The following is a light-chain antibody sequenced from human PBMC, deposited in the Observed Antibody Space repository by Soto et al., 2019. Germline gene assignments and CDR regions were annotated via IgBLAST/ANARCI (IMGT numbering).Light chain of an antibody. CDR1: SSNIGAGYE. Sequence: QSVLTQPPSVSEAPGQRVTISCTGSSSNIGAGYEAHWYQQVPGTAPKLLIYENNNRPSGVPDRFSGSKSGTSASLAITGLQDEDEAEYYCQSYDSSLSGDVFGTGTKVTVL. J-gene: IGLJ1*01. CDR2: ENN. CDR3: QSYDSSLSGDV. V-gene: IGLV1-40*01.